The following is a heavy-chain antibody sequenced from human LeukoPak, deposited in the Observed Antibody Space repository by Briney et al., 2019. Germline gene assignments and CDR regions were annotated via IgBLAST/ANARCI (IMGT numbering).Heavy chain of an antibody. CDR1: GFTFSSYG. CDR3: ARDQPLLYFDY. V-gene: IGHV3-33*01. J-gene: IGHJ4*02. CDR2: TWYDGSNK. D-gene: IGHD2-15*01. Sequence: PGRSLRLSCAASGFTFSSYGMHWVRQAPGKGLEWVALTWYDGSNKSYGDSVKGRFTISRDNSKNTLYLQMSSLRAEDTAVYYCARDQPLLYFDYWGQGTLVTVSS.